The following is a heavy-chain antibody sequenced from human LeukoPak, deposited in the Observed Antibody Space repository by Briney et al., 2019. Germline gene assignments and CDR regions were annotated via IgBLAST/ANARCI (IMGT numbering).Heavy chain of an antibody. CDR2: ISGSGGRT. V-gene: IGHV3-23*01. CDR1: GFTFSSYA. Sequence: GGSLRLSCAASGFTFSSYAMTWVRQAPGKGLEWVSGISGSGGRTYYADSVKGRFTISRDNAKNTLYLQMNSLRVEDTAVYYCARDQSSSWYVAWFDPWGQGTLVTVSS. CDR3: ARDQSSSWYVAWFDP. D-gene: IGHD6-13*01. J-gene: IGHJ5*02.